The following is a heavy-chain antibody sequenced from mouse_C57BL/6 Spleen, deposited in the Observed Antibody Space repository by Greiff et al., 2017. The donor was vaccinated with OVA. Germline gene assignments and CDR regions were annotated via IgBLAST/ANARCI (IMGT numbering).Heavy chain of an antibody. CDR3: ARVYYGNWYFDV. V-gene: IGHV2-2*01. D-gene: IGHD2-1*01. Sequence: VHLVESGPGLVQPSQSLSITCTVSGFSLTSYGVHWVRQSPGKGLEWLGVIWSGGSTDYNAAFISRLSISKDNSKSQVFFKMNSLQADDTAIYYCARVYYGNWYFDVWGTGTTVTVSS. CDR2: IWSGGST. CDR1: GFSLTSYG. J-gene: IGHJ1*03.